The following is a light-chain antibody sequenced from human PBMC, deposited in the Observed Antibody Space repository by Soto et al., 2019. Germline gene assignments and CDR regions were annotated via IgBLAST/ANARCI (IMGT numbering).Light chain of an antibody. V-gene: IGLV2-14*01. CDR1: SSDVGGSNH. CDR3: CSYGGAYN. Sequence: QSALTQPAAVSDSPGQSITTSCTGTSSDVGGSNHVSWYQQHPGKAPKLMIYDVTNRPSGVSHRFSGSKSGSTASLIISGLQAEDEADYYCCSYGGAYNFGTGTKVTVL. CDR2: DVT. J-gene: IGLJ1*01.